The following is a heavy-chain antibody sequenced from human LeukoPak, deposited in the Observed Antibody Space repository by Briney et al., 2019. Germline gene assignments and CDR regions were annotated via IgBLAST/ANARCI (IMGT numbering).Heavy chain of an antibody. V-gene: IGHV4-39*01. CDR3: ASLASLRSGSYPR. CDR1: GDSISSSNSY. Sequence: SETLSLTCTVSGDSISSSNSYWGWIRQPPGKGLEWIGSIYYSGSTYYNPSLKSRVTISVDTSKNQFSLKLSSVTAADTAVYYCASLASLRSGSYPRWGQGTLVTVSS. D-gene: IGHD3-10*01. CDR2: IYYSGST. J-gene: IGHJ4*02.